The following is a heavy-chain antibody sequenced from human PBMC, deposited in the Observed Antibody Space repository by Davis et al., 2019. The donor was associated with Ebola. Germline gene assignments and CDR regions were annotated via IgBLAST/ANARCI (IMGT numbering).Heavy chain of an antibody. CDR2: ISSSSSYI. CDR3: ARGIPDPYYGSGSSYYYYYGMDV. Sequence: GGSLRLSCTASGFTFSRSAMSWVRQAPGKGLEWVSSISSSSSYIYYADSVKGRFTISRDNAKNSLYLQMNSLRAEDTAVYYCARGIPDPYYGSGSSYYYYYGMDVWGQGTTVTVSS. V-gene: IGHV3-21*01. D-gene: IGHD3-10*01. J-gene: IGHJ6*02. CDR1: GFTFSRSA.